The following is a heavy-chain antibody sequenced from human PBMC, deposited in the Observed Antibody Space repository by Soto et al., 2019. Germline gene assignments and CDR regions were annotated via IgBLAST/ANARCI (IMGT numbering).Heavy chain of an antibody. J-gene: IGHJ4*02. CDR2: INPRADST. D-gene: IGHD1-26*01. V-gene: IGHV1-46*01. CDR3: AREYGGSRVFDY. Sequence: QVQLVQSGAEVNKPGASVKVSCKTSGYTFTNYFIHWVRQAPGQGLEWMGIINPRADSTNYAQKFQGRVNVTRDTSTGTVYMELRSLRSEDTAVYFCAREYGGSRVFDYWGQGTLVTVSS. CDR1: GYTFTNYF.